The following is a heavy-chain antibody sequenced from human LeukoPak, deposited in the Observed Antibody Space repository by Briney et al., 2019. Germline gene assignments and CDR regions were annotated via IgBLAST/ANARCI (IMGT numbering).Heavy chain of an antibody. D-gene: IGHD3-10*01. V-gene: IGHV4-59*02. J-gene: IGHJ4*02. CDR3: ARDMGDY. CDR2: IYYTGT. Sequence: SETLSLTCTVSGGSVSDYYWSWIRQSPGKGLEWIGYIYYTGTSYNPSLKSRVTISVDTSKNQFSLKLSSVTAADTAVYYCARDMGDYWGQGTLVTVSP. CDR1: GGSVSDYY.